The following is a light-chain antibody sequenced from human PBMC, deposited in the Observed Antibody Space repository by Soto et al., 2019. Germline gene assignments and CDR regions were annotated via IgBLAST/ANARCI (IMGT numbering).Light chain of an antibody. CDR3: QQYGTSEII. V-gene: IGKV3-20*01. Sequence: EIVMTQSPATLSVSPGERATLSCRASQSVSSNLAWYQQKPGQAPRLLIYGASSRATGIPDRFSGSGSGTDFTLTISRLETEDFAVFYCQQYGTSEIIFGQGTRLEI. CDR2: GAS. CDR1: QSVSSN. J-gene: IGKJ5*01.